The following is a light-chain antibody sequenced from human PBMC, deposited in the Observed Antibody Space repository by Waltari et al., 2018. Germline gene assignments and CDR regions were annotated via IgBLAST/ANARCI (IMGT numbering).Light chain of an antibody. Sequence: ELVMTQSPATLSASPGERAPPSCRASRSVSTNLAWYQQKPGQAPSLLIYGASTRATGVPATFSGSGSGTEFTLTISSLQSEDFAVYYCQQYNSWPRTFGQGTKVEIK. CDR3: QQYNSWPRT. J-gene: IGKJ1*01. CDR1: RSVSTN. CDR2: GAS. V-gene: IGKV3-15*01.